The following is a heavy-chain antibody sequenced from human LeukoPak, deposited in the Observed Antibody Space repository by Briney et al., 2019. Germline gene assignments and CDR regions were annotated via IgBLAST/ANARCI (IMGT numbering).Heavy chain of an antibody. CDR2: IYPGDSDV. J-gene: IGHJ4*02. D-gene: IGHD3-22*01. CDR3: ARRCSTGYSYYLDY. CDR1: GYSFATYW. Sequence: PGESLKISCKASGYSFATYWIGWVRQMPGKGLEWMGMIYPGDSDVRYSPSFQGQVTMSADKSINTAYLQWSSLKASDTAIYYCARRCSTGYSYYLDYWGQGTLVTVPS. V-gene: IGHV5-51*01.